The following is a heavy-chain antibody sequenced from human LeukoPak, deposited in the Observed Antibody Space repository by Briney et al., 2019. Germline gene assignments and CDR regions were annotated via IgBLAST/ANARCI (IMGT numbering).Heavy chain of an antibody. CDR3: AKDPSTSSVAGKGYWFDP. Sequence: GGSLRLSCAASGFTFSSYGMHWVRQAPGKGLEWVAVISYDGSNKYYEDSVKGRFTISRDNSKNTLYLQMNSLRAEDTAVYYCAKDPSTSSVAGKGYWFDPWGQGTLVTVSS. CDR2: ISYDGSNK. D-gene: IGHD6-19*01. CDR1: GFTFSSYG. V-gene: IGHV3-30*18. J-gene: IGHJ5*02.